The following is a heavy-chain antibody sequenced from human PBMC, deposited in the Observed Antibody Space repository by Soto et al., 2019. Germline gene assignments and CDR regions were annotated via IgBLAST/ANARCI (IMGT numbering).Heavy chain of an antibody. CDR3: AKDKGITAQKYYFDY. Sequence: QVQLVESGGGVVQPGRSLRLSCAASGFTFSSYNMHWVRQAPGKGLEWVALISYDGSNKYYADSVKGRFTISRDNSKNPLYRQMNSLTAEDTALYYCAKDKGITAQKYYFDYWGQGTLVTVSS. CDR2: ISYDGSNK. J-gene: IGHJ4*02. D-gene: IGHD6-13*01. CDR1: GFTFSSYN. V-gene: IGHV3-30*18.